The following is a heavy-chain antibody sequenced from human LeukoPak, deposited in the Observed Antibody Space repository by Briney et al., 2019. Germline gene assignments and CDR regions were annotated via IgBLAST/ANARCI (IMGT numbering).Heavy chain of an antibody. Sequence: SETLSLTCTVSGGSINGNDYYWGWIRQPPGKGLEWIGSIYYSGSTYYNPSLKSRVTISVDTSKNQFSLKLSSVTAADTAVYYCASPYSSSYYFDYWGQGTLVTVSS. V-gene: IGHV4-39*01. CDR1: GGSINGNDYY. CDR2: IYYSGST. D-gene: IGHD6-6*01. J-gene: IGHJ4*02. CDR3: ASPYSSSYYFDY.